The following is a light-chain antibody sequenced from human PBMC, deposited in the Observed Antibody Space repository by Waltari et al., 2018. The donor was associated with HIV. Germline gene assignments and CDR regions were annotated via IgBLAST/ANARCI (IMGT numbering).Light chain of an antibody. CDR3: QQSYTAPRT. J-gene: IGKJ1*01. CDR2: VAS. V-gene: IGKV1-39*01. CDR1: QDVASY. Sequence: DIQLTQSPSSLSASLGDRITINCRASQDVASYLNWYRHRPGTAPQLLIDVASNLQTGVPSRFSASGSGTDFSLTIDGLQREDFATYFCQQSYTAPRTFGLGTKVE.